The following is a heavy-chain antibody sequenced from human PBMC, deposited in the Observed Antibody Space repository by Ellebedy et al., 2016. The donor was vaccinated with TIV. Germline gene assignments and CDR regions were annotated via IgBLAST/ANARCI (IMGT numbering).Heavy chain of an antibody. CDR3: ARYGNLGY. Sequence: GESLKISCAASGFTFSSNWMSCVRQAPGTGLELVAKIKEDGSLKYYVDAVKGRFAISRDNAKNSLYLQMNSLRAEDTAVYYCARYGNLGYWGQGTLVTVSS. J-gene: IGHJ4*02. CDR1: GFTFSSNW. D-gene: IGHD1-1*01. V-gene: IGHV3-7*03. CDR2: IKEDGSLK.